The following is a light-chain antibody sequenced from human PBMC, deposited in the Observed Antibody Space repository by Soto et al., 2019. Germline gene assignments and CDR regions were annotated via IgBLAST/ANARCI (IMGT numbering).Light chain of an antibody. CDR1: SSDVGGYNY. J-gene: IGLJ2*01. V-gene: IGLV2-14*01. CDR2: DVS. CDR3: SSYTSSSPPVV. Sequence: QSALTQPASVSGSPGQSITISCTGTSSDVGGYNYVSWHQQHPGKAPKLMIYDVSNRPSGVSNRFSGSKSGNTASLPISGLQAEDAADYYCSSYTSSSPPVVFGGGTKLTVL.